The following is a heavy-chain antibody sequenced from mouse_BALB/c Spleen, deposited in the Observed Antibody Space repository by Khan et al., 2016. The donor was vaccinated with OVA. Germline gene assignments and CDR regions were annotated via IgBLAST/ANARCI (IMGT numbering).Heavy chain of an antibody. V-gene: IGHV2-9*02. CDR3: SGGECDYEDAMDY. J-gene: IGHJ4*01. Sequence: VQPQESGPGLLAPSPSLSITCTVSGFLLTSYGIHWVPQPPGKCLEWLGVLCAGGSTNYNSALMSRLSIRKDNSKSHVFLQMSSLQTDDTAMYSCSGGECDYEDAMDYWGQGTSVTVSS. CDR1: GFLLTSYG. D-gene: IGHD2-13*01. CDR2: LCAGGST.